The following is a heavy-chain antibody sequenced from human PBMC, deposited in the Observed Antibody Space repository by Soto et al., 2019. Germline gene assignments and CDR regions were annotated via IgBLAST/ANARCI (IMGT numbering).Heavy chain of an antibody. CDR1: GLSLSTSGVG. V-gene: IGHV2-5*02. Sequence: QITLKESGPPLVKPTQTLTLTCTFSGLSLSTSGVGVGWVRQPPGKALEWLALIYWDDERRYSPSLRSRLTITKASSNNRVVLTMTNLDPVDTATYYCAQLPTYYFGSKSGWFDPWGQGTLVSVSS. CDR2: IYWDDER. J-gene: IGHJ5*02. D-gene: IGHD3-10*01. CDR3: AQLPTYYFGSKSGWFDP.